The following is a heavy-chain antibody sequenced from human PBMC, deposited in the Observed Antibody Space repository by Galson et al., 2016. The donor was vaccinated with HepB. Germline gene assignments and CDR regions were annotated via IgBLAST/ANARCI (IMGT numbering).Heavy chain of an antibody. CDR1: GGPFITQA. V-gene: IGHV1-69*13. D-gene: IGHD4-11*01. CDR2: FIPVFGET. Sequence: SVKVSCKASGGPFITQAINWVRQAPGQGLEWVGGFIPVFGETDYAQKFQGRVTFTADESSSTAYMELSSLRSEDTAVFYCAISATTRYYYNAMDVWGQGTTVTVS. J-gene: IGHJ6*02. CDR3: AISATTRYYYNAMDV.